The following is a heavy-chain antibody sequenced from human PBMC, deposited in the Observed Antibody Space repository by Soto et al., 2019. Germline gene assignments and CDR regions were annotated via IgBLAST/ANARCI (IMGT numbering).Heavy chain of an antibody. V-gene: IGHV1-69*13. Sequence: SVKVSCKASGGTFSSYAISWVRQAPGQGLEWMGGIIPIFGTANYAQKFQGRVTITADESTSIAYMELSSLRSEDTAVYYCAREDLRDTAMVPYYYYGMDVWGQGTTVTVSS. CDR1: GGTFSSYA. CDR3: AREDLRDTAMVPYYYYGMDV. CDR2: IIPIFGTA. D-gene: IGHD5-18*01. J-gene: IGHJ6*02.